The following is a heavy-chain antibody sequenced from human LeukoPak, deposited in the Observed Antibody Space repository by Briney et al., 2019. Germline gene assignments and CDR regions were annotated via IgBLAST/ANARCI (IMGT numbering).Heavy chain of an antibody. CDR1: GFTFSSYD. D-gene: IGHD6-13*01. V-gene: IGHV3-13*01. Sequence: GGSLRLSCAASGFTFSSYDMHWVRQATGKGLEWVSAIGTAGDTYYPGSVKGRFTISRENAKNSSYLQMNSLRAGDTAVYYCARDGPAAGTSWYFDLWGRGTLVTVSS. CDR3: ARDGPAAGTSWYFDL. J-gene: IGHJ2*01. CDR2: IGTAGDT.